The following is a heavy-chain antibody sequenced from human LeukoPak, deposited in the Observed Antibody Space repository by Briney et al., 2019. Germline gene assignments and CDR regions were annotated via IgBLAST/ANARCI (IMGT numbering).Heavy chain of an antibody. CDR3: ARAPVRGYHWFDP. CDR2: INPDAGGT. D-gene: IGHD3-16*02. J-gene: IGHJ5*02. Sequence: GASVKVSCKASGYTFTDLCIHWVRQAPGHGLEWMGWINPDAGGTSYAQKFQGRVSMTRDTSITTAYMELKRLTSDDTAAYYCARAPVRGYHWFDPWGQGTLVTVSS. V-gene: IGHV1-2*02. CDR1: GYTFTDLC.